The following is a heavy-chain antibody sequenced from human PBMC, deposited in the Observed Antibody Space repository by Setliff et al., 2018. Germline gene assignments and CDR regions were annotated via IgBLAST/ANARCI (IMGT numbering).Heavy chain of an antibody. CDR1: GFVFITYA. J-gene: IGHJ4*02. D-gene: IGHD2-21*01. V-gene: IGHV1-18*01. CDR3: TTSRAPRVVLAADFDL. CDR2: ISGYYNKT. Sequence: ASVKVSCKASGFVFITYAITWVRQAPGQGLEWMGWISGYYNKTNYAQKFQDRVTMTTDTSTGTAYMELRSLKSDDTAVYFCTTSRAPRVVLAADFDLWGQGTLVTVSS.